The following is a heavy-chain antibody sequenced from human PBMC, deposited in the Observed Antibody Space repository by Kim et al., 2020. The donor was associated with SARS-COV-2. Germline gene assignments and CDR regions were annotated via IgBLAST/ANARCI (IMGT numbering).Heavy chain of an antibody. V-gene: IGHV4-59*01. CDR3: ARGGVATIWSY. Sequence: SETLSLTCTVSGVSINNYYWSWIRQPLGKGLEWIGYMFYSGSTNYNPSLKSRVTMSVDTSKNQFSLNLTSVTPADTAVHYCARGGVATIWSYWGQGTL. D-gene: IGHD5-12*01. J-gene: IGHJ4*02. CDR2: MFYSGST. CDR1: GVSINNYY.